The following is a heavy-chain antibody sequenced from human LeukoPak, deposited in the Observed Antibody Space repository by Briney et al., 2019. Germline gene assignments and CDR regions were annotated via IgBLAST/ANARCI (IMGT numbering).Heavy chain of an antibody. V-gene: IGHV4-59*12. CDR2: IYYSGST. CDR3: AREGYDSSGYYLRYFDY. J-gene: IGHJ4*02. CDR1: GGSISSYY. Sequence: SETLSLTCTVSGGSISSYYWSWIRQPPGKGLEWIGYIYYSGSTNYNPSLKSRVTISVDTSKNQFSLKLSYVTAADTAVYYCAREGYDSSGYYLRYFDYWGQGTLVTVSS. D-gene: IGHD3-22*01.